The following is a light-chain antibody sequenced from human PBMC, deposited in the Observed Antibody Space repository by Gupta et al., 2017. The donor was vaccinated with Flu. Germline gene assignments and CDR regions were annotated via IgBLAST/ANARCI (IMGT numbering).Light chain of an antibody. CDR3: CSYAGSDTYV. V-gene: IGLV2-11*01. CDR1: SSDVGRYTY. J-gene: IGLJ1*01. CDR2: DVT. Sequence: QSALTQPLSVSGSPGQSVTISCPGTSSDVGRYTYVSWHQQHPEKAPKLMIYDVTKRPSGVPDRFSGSKSGNTASLTISGLQADDEADYYCCSYAGSDTYVFGSGTTVTVL.